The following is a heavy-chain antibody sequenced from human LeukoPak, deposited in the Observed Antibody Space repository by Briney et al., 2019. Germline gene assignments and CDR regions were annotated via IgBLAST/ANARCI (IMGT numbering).Heavy chain of an antibody. Sequence: VGSVTVSCQASGYTFTSYGISWVRQAPGRGLEWMGWISDYNGNTNYAQKLQGRVTMTTDTSTSTAYMELRSLRSDDTAAYCCARVGIVATNKNNWFDPWGQGTLVTVSS. CDR3: ARVGIVATNKNNWFDP. CDR2: ISDYNGNT. CDR1: GYTFTSYG. D-gene: IGHD5-12*01. J-gene: IGHJ5*02. V-gene: IGHV1-18*01.